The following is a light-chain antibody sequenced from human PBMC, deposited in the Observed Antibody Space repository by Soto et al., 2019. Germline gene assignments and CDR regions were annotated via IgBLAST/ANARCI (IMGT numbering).Light chain of an antibody. J-gene: IGKJ2*01. V-gene: IGKV1-5*01. CDR1: QSISSW. CDR2: DAS. CDR3: QQYKSYLYT. Sequence: DIQRTQSPSTLSASVGDRVTITCRASQSISSWLAWYKQKPGKAPKLLIYDASSLESGVPSRFSGSGSGTEFTLTISSLQPDDFATYYCQQYKSYLYTFGQGTKLEIK.